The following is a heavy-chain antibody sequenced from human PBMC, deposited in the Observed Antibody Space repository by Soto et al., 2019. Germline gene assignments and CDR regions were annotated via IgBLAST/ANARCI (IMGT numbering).Heavy chain of an antibody. D-gene: IGHD3-3*01. CDR2: ISSSSSYI. V-gene: IGHV3-21*01. Sequence: GSLRLSCAASGFTFSSYSMNWVRQAPGKGLEWVSSISSSSSYIYYADSVKGRFTISRDNAKNSLYLQMNSLRAEDTAVYYCARVLRFLEWLPPYYYGMDVWGQGTTVTVSS. CDR1: GFTFSSYS. J-gene: IGHJ6*02. CDR3: ARVLRFLEWLPPYYYGMDV.